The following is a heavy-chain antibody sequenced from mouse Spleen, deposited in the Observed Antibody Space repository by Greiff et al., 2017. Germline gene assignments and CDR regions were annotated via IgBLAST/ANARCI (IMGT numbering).Heavy chain of an antibody. CDR1: GYTFTSYW. CDR2: INPTSGYT. J-gene: IGHJ1*01. V-gene: IGHV1-7*01. CDR3: AKIYDGYWYFDV. Sequence: QVQLQQPGAELVKPGASVKLSCKASGYTFTSYWMHWVKQRPGKGLEWIGYINPTSGYTKYNQKFKDKATLTADKSSSTAYMQLSSLTYEDSAVYYCAKIYDGYWYFDVWGAGTTVTVSS. D-gene: IGHD2-3*01.